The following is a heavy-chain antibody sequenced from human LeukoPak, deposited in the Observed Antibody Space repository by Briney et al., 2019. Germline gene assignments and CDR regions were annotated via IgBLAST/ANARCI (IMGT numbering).Heavy chain of an antibody. V-gene: IGHV1-3*01. CDR2: INAGNGNT. J-gene: IGHJ5*02. Sequence: GASVKVSCKASVYTFTSYAMHWVRQAPGQRLEWMGWINAGNGNTKYSQKFQGRVTITRDTSASTAYMELSSLRSEDTAVYYCARGQKRITIFGVVETKKNWFDPWGQGTLVTVSS. CDR1: VYTFTSYA. CDR3: ARGQKRITIFGVVETKKNWFDP. D-gene: IGHD3-3*01.